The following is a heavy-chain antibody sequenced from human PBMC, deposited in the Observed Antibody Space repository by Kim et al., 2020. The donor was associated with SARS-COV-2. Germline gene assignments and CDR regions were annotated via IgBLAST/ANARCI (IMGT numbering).Heavy chain of an antibody. V-gene: IGHV1-18*04. CDR3: ARGSHCGYYYGSGSYLGVACYFDY. CDR1: GYTFTSYG. D-gene: IGHD3-10*01. J-gene: IGHJ4*02. CDR2: ISAYNGNT. Sequence: ASVKVSCKASGYTFTSYGISWVRQAPGQGLEWMGWISAYNGNTNYAQKLQGRVTMTTDTSTSTAYMELRSLRSDDTAVYYCARGSHCGYYYGSGSYLGVACYFDYWGQGTLVTVSS.